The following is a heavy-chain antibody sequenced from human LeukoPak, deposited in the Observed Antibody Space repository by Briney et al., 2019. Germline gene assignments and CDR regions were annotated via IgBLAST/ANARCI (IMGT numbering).Heavy chain of an antibody. V-gene: IGHV3-30*18. CDR2: IWYGGSNK. D-gene: IGHD3-10*01. CDR3: AKEGAITMVRGVIYYMDV. Sequence: GRSLRLSCAASGFTFSSYGMHWVRQAPGKGLEGVAVIWYGGSNKYYADSVKGRFTISRDNSKNTLYLQMNSLRAEDTAVYYCAKEGAITMVRGVIYYMDVWGKGTTVTVSS. J-gene: IGHJ6*03. CDR1: GFTFSSYG.